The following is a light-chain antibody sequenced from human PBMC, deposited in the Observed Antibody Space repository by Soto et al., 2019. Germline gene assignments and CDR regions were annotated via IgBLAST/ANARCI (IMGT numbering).Light chain of an antibody. V-gene: IGKV1-39*01. J-gene: IGKJ4*01. CDR2: SSS. Sequence: IQVTQSPSSLSASVGDTVTITCRTSQSIDFYLNWYEHRPGRAPKLLIYSSSALQSGVSSRFRGGGSGTHFTLTISSLQPEDSGTYYCQQSSSPPLSFGGGTKVEIK. CDR3: QQSSSPPLS. CDR1: QSIDFY.